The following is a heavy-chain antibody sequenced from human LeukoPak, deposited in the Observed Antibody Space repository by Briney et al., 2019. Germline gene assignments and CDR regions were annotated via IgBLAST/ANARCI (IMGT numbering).Heavy chain of an antibody. Sequence: KPSETLSLTCTVSGGSVSSGSYYWNWIRQPPGKGLEWIGYIHYSGSTNYNPSLKSRVTISVDTSKNQFSLKLSSVTAADTAVYYCANMDYGSGSYYFDYWGQGTLVTVSS. CDR3: ANMDYGSGSYYFDY. J-gene: IGHJ4*02. D-gene: IGHD3-10*01. CDR1: GGSVSSGSYY. CDR2: IHYSGST. V-gene: IGHV4-61*01.